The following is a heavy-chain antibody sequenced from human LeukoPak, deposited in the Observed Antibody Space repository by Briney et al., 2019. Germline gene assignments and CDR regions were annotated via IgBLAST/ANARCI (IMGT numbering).Heavy chain of an antibody. CDR3: ARALYSSSWSFDY. D-gene: IGHD6-13*01. CDR1: GFTVSSNY. CDR2: IYSGGST. Sequence: GGSLRLSCAASGFTVSSNYMSWVRQAPGKGLEWVSVIYSGGSTYYADSVKGRFTLSRDNSKNTLYLQMNSLRAEDTAVYYCARALYSSSWSFDYWRQGTLVTVSS. J-gene: IGHJ4*02. V-gene: IGHV3-66*01.